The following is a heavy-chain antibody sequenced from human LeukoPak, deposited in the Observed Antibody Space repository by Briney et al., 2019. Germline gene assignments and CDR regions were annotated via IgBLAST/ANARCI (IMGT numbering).Heavy chain of an antibody. CDR2: ISSSSSYI. D-gene: IGHD6-6*01. CDR3: ARGVFLIAAPFWDY. CDR1: GFTFSSYS. V-gene: IGHV3-21*01. J-gene: IGHJ4*02. Sequence: KSGGSLRLSCAASGFTFSSYSMNWVRQAPGKGLEWVSSISSSSSYIYYADSVKGRFTISRDNAKNSLYLQMNSLRAEDTAVYYCARGVFLIAAPFWDYWGQGTLVTVSS.